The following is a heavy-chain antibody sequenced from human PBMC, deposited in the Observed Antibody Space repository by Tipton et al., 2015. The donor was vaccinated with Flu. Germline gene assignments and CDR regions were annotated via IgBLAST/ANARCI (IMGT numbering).Heavy chain of an antibody. D-gene: IGHD4-17*01. CDR2: IYTNTNT. CDR3: ARGDYGDYDHEADSFDI. J-gene: IGHJ3*02. CDR1: GGSISRGSYY. V-gene: IGHV4-61*02. Sequence: GLVKPSQTLSLTCTVSGGSISRGSYYWNWIRQPAGKGLEWIGRIYTNTNTNYKPSLKSRVTISIDKSKNQFSLKLRSVTAADTAIYYCARGDYGDYDHEADSFDIWGQGTLVTVSA.